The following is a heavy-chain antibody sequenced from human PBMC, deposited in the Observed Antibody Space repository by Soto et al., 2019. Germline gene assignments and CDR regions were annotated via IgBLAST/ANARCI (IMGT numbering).Heavy chain of an antibody. CDR1: GFTFSSYA. V-gene: IGHV3-23*01. CDR2: ISGSGGST. CDR3: AKIHYYGSGSYYRAPEDFDY. D-gene: IGHD3-10*01. J-gene: IGHJ4*02. Sequence: EVQLLESGGGLVQPGGSLRLSCAASGFTFSSYAMSWVRQAPGKGLEWVSAISGSGGSTYYADSVKGRFTISRDNSKNTLYLQMNSLSAEDTAVYYCAKIHYYGSGSYYRAPEDFDYWGQGTLVTVSS.